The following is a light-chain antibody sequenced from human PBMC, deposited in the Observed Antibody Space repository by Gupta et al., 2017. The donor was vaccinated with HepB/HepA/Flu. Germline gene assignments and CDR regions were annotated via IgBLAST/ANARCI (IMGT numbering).Light chain of an antibody. Sequence: DIQMTQSPSSLSASVGDRVTITCQASQDIRKYLNSNKQKPGKTPKFLISDASNWETGVPSRFSGSGFGTDFTFTISSRQPEDSAPYYCQQDDNLPPWTLGEGTRVEIK. V-gene: IGKV1-33*01. CDR1: QDIRKY. J-gene: IGKJ1*01. CDR3: QQDDNLPPWT. CDR2: DAS.